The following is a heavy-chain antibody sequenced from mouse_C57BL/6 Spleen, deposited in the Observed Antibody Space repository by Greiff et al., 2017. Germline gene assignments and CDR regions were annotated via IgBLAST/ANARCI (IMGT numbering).Heavy chain of an antibody. CDR3: ARGKDCGENYFDY. CDR1: GFTFTSYW. J-gene: IGHJ2*01. CDR2: IDPSGGGT. Sequence: VQLQQSGADFVKPGASVKLSCKASGFTFTSYWMPWVKQRPGRGLEWIGRIDPSGGGTKYNEKFKGKATLTVDKPSSTAYMQLSSLTSEDSAVYYCARGKDCGENYFDYWGQGTTLTVSS. V-gene: IGHV1-72*01.